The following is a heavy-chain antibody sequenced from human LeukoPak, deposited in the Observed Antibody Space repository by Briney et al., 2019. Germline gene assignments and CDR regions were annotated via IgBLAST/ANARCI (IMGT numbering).Heavy chain of an antibody. CDR2: VRYDGSNK. CDR3: AKAGVGYCTGGSCYYFDY. V-gene: IGHV3-30*02. D-gene: IGHD2-15*01. J-gene: IGHJ4*02. CDR1: GFTFSSYG. Sequence: GGSLRLSCAASGFTFSSYGMHWVRQAPGKGLEWVAVVRYDGSNKYYADSVKGRFTISRDNSKNTLYLQMNSLRAEDTAVYYCAKAGVGYCTGGSCYYFDYWGQGTPVTVSS.